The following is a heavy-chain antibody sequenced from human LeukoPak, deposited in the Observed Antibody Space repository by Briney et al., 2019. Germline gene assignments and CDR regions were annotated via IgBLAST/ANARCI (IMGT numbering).Heavy chain of an antibody. V-gene: IGHV3-21*01. CDR1: GFTFSSYS. CDR2: ISSSSSYI. D-gene: IGHD3-3*01. J-gene: IGHJ4*02. Sequence: GGSLRLSCAASGFTFSSYSMNWVRQAPGKGLEWVSSISSSSSYIYYADSVKGRFTISRDNAENSLYLQMNSLRAEDTAVYYCARDSGRITIFGVVTEGNYYFDYWGQGTLVTVSS. CDR3: ARDSGRITIFGVVTEGNYYFDY.